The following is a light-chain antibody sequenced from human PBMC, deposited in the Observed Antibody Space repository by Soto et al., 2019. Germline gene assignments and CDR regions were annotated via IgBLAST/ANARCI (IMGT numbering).Light chain of an antibody. V-gene: IGLV1-44*01. CDR2: SNN. CDR3: AAWDDGLSGREV. J-gene: IGLJ1*01. Sequence: QSVLTQPPSASGTPGQRVTISCSGSSSNIGSNSVNWYQQLPGAAPNLLIYSNNQRPSGVPDRFSGSKSGTAASLAISGLQSEDEADDYCAAWDDGLSGREVFGTGTKLTVL. CDR1: SSNIGSNS.